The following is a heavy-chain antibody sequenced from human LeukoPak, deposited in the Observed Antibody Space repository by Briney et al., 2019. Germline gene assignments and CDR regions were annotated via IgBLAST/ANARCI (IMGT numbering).Heavy chain of an antibody. Sequence: SETLSPTCAVYGGSFSGYYWSWIRQPPGKGLEWIGEINHSGSTNYNPSLKSRVTISVDTSKNQFSLKLSSVTAADTAVYYCVAAAGTFDWFDPWGQGTLVTVSS. CDR3: VAAAGTFDWFDP. J-gene: IGHJ5*02. V-gene: IGHV4-34*01. CDR1: GGSFSGYY. CDR2: INHSGST. D-gene: IGHD6-13*01.